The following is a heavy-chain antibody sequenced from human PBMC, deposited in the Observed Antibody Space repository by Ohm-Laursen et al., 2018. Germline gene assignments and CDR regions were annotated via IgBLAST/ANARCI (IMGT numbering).Heavy chain of an antibody. V-gene: IGHV4-59*08. Sequence: SDTLSLTCTVSGGSISSYYWSWIRQPPGKGLEWIGYISYSGSTNYNPSLKSRLSISVDTSKNQFSLKLSSVTAADTAVYYCAGRGYWGQGTLVTVSS. J-gene: IGHJ4*02. CDR2: ISYSGST. D-gene: IGHD1-26*01. CDR1: GGSISSYY. CDR3: AGRGY.